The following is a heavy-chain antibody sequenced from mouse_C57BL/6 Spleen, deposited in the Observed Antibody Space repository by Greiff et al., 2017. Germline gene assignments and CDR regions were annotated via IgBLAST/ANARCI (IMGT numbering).Heavy chain of an antibody. CDR3: TRGTTRYFDV. J-gene: IGHJ1*03. CDR2: IRNKANNHAT. V-gene: IGHV6-6*01. Sequence: EVQVVESGGGLVQPGGSMKLSCAASGFTFSDAWMDWVRQSPEKGLEWVAEIRNKANNHATDYAESVKGRFTISRDDSKSSVYLQMNSLRAEDTGIYYCTRGTTRYFDVWGTGTTVTVSS. D-gene: IGHD1-1*01. CDR1: GFTFSDAW.